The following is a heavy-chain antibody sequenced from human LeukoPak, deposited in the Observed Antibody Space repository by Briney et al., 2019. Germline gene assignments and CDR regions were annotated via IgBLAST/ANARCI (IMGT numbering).Heavy chain of an antibody. Sequence: PGGSLRLSCAASGFTFSSYAMHWVRQAPGKGLEWVAVISYDGSNKYYADSVKGRFTISRDNSKNTLYLQMNSLRAEDTAVYYCARAWGGLWTGYCTNGVCPVGDYWGQGTLVTVSS. D-gene: IGHD2-8*01. J-gene: IGHJ4*02. CDR2: ISYDGSNK. V-gene: IGHV3-30-3*01. CDR1: GFTFSSYA. CDR3: ARAWGGLWTGYCTNGVCPVGDY.